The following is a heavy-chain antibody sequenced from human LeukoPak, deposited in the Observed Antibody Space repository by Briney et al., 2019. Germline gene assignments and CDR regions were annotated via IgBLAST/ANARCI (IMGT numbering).Heavy chain of an antibody. J-gene: IGHJ4*02. V-gene: IGHV3-30*18. D-gene: IGHD5-12*01. CDR2: ISYDGSNK. CDR3: AKDGYTGLFDY. CDR1: GFTFSSYG. Sequence: PGGSLRLSCAASGFTFSSYGMHWVRQAPGKGLEWVAVISYDGSNKYYADSVKGRFTISRDNSKNTLYLQMNSLRAEDTAVYYCAKDGYTGLFDYWGQGTLVTVSS.